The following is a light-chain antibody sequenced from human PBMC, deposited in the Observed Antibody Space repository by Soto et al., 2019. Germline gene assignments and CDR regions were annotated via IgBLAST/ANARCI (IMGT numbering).Light chain of an antibody. CDR3: QQTYIIPRT. J-gene: IGKJ1*01. CDR1: QNINSQ. V-gene: IGKV1-39*01. CDR2: GAS. Sequence: DIQMTRSPPSLSASVGDSVTITCRASQNINSQLNWYQQKPGRAPLLLIYGASTLQSGVPSRFSGRGSGTDFSLTISSLQHEDFASYFCQQTYIIPRTFGQGTKVDIK.